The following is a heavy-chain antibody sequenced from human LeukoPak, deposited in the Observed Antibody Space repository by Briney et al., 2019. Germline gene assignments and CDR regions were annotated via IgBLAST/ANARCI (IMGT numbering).Heavy chain of an antibody. J-gene: IGHJ4*02. CDR3: ARDLLGWELHYFDY. Sequence: GGSLRLSCAASGFTLSSYAMSWVRQAPGKGLEWVSAISVSGNTYHADSVKGRFSISRDNAKNSLYLQMDSLRAEDTAVYYCARDLLGWELHYFDYWGQGTLVTVSS. CDR1: GFTLSSYA. CDR2: ISVSGNT. V-gene: IGHV3-23*01. D-gene: IGHD1-26*01.